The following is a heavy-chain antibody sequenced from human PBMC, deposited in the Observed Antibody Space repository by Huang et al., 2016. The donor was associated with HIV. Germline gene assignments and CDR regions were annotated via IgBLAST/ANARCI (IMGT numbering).Heavy chain of an antibody. CDR1: GDTFSSYA. CDR2: IITIFPTA. V-gene: IGHV1-69*13. D-gene: IGHD2-8*01. Sequence: QVHLVQSGTEVKKPGSSVKVSCKAFGDTFSSYAITWVRQAPGQGLECMGGIITIFPTANYAQKFQGRVTITADESTSTAYMELSGLRSEDTAVYYCAGVSTLKYFDYWGQGTLVTVSS. CDR3: AGVSTLKYFDY. J-gene: IGHJ4*02.